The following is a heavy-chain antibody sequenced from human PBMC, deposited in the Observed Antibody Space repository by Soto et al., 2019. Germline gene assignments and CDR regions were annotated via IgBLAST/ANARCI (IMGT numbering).Heavy chain of an antibody. CDR3: ARESMAGPREPTNFDY. CDR2: IIPIFGTA. CDR1: GGTFSSYA. Sequence: QVQLVQSGAEVKKPGSSVKVSCKASGGTFSSYAISWVRQAPGQGLEWMGGIIPIFGTANYAQKFQGRVTITADEXTXXAYMELSSLRSEDTAVYYCARESMAGPREPTNFDYWGQGTLVTVSS. V-gene: IGHV1-69*12. D-gene: IGHD2-8*01. J-gene: IGHJ4*02.